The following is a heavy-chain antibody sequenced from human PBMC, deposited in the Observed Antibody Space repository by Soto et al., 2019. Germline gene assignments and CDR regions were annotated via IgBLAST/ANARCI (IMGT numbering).Heavy chain of an antibody. CDR3: ARTGDIVVVGDFYYGMYV. CDR1: GGTFDTYA. Sequence: QVQLVQSGAEVKMPGSSVKVSCTASGGTFDTYALSWVRQAPGQGLEWLGGIIPIFTKPTYARKFQGRITITADESTTTVYLDLSSLTSEDTAVYYCARTGDIVVVGDFYYGMYVWGQGTTVIVSS. J-gene: IGHJ6*02. D-gene: IGHD2-2*01. V-gene: IGHV1-69*01. CDR2: IIPIFTKP.